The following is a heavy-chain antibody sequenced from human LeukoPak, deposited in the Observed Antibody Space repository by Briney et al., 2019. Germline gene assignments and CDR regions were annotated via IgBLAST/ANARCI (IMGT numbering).Heavy chain of an antibody. J-gene: IGHJ3*02. CDR1: GVTVSSSF. V-gene: IGHV3-53*01. CDR3: AGIQFWSWQAFDI. D-gene: IGHD5-18*01. Sequence: GGSLRLSCEASGVTVSSSFMSWVRQAPGKGLEWVSIIYGGGSTYYPDSVKGRFTISRDNSKNTLYLQLDSLRADDTAVYYCAGIQFWSWQAFDIWGQGTTVTVSS. CDR2: IYGGGST.